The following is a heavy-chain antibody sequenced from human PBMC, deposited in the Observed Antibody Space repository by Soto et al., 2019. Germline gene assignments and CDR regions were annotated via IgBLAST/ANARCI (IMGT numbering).Heavy chain of an antibody. CDR2: ITGSDAST. CDR3: AKDGSSSWYYFDY. Sequence: GGSLRLSCAASGFTFSTSAMSWVRQAPGKGLEWVSVITGSDASTYYADSVKGRFTISRDNSKNTLYLQMDSLRAEDTAAYYCAKDGSSSWYYFDYWGRGTLVTVSS. J-gene: IGHJ4*02. CDR1: GFTFSTSA. D-gene: IGHD6-19*01. V-gene: IGHV3-23*01.